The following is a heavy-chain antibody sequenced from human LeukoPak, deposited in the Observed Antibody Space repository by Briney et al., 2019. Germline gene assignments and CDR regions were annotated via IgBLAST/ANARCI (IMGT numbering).Heavy chain of an antibody. V-gene: IGHV4-59*01. CDR1: GGSISSYY. J-gene: IGHJ4*02. Sequence: SETLSLTCTVSGGSISSYYWSWIRQPPGKGLEWIGYIYYSGSTNYNPSLKSRVTISVDTSKNQCSLKLSSVTAADTAVYYCARDKDSSGYYYDYWGQGTLVTVSS. CDR3: ARDKDSSGYYYDY. CDR2: IYYSGST. D-gene: IGHD3-22*01.